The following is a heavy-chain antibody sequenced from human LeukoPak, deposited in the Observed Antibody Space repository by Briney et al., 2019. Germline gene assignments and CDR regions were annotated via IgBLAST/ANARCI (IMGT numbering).Heavy chain of an antibody. CDR1: GFTFSSYS. CDR2: ISSSSSYI. D-gene: IGHD3-22*01. CDR3: VRDPGATYYYDSSGYYHY. Sequence: GGSLRLSCAASGFTFSSYSMDWVRQAPGKGLEWVSSISSSSSYIYYADSVKGRFTISRDNAKNSLYLQMNSLRAEDTAVYYCVRDPGATYYYDSSGYYHYWGQGTLVTVSS. V-gene: IGHV3-21*01. J-gene: IGHJ4*02.